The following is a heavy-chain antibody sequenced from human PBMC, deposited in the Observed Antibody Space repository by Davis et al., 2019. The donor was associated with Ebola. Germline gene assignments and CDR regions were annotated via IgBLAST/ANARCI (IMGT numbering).Heavy chain of an antibody. CDR2: VSFMGNT. V-gene: IGHV4-59*01. CDR1: GGSINNYY. Sequence: PSETLFLTCTVSGGSINNYYWNWIRQSPGQGLEWIGYVSFMGNTDYNPSLKSRVTISLDTPKNQFSLKLRYVTAADTAVYFCARGEVPDAMFDYWGRGTRVTVSS. D-gene: IGHD1-14*01. J-gene: IGHJ4*02. CDR3: ARGEVPDAMFDY.